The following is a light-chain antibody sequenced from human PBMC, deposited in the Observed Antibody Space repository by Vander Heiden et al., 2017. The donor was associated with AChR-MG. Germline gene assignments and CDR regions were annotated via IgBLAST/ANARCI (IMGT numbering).Light chain of an antibody. CDR1: SSDVGGYNY. Sequence: QPALTQPPSASGSPGQSVAISCTGTSSDVGGYNYVSWYQQHPGKAPKLMIYEVSERPSGVPDRFSGSKSGNTASLTVSGLQAEDEADYYCSSYAGSNILFGGGTKLTVL. V-gene: IGLV2-8*01. J-gene: IGLJ2*01. CDR2: EVS. CDR3: SSYAGSNIL.